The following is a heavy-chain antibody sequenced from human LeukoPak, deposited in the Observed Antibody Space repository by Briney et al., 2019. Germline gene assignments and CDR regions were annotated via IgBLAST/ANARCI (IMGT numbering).Heavy chain of an antibody. J-gene: IGHJ4*02. CDR3: ARDGSLPDY. V-gene: IGHV3-74*01. CDR2: IISDGSST. Sequence: PGGSLRLSCAASGFAFSNYWMHWVRQTPGKGLVWVSRIISDGSSTSYADSVKGGFTISRDNAKNTLYLQKNSLRAEDTAVYNCARDGSLPDYWGQGTLVTVSS. CDR1: GFAFSNYW.